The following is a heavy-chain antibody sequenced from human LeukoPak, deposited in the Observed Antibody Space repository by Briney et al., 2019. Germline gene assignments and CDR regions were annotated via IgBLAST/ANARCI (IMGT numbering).Heavy chain of an antibody. D-gene: IGHD2-21*02. CDR3: TTHVMTAYHPRYYFDY. V-gene: IGHV3-15*01. CDR1: GLTFGHAW. Sequence: PGGSLRLSCVVSGLTFGHAWMSWVRQAPGKGLEWVGRVKSKTDGGTGDYAAPVKGRFTIPRDDSKNTVYLDMNSLNTEDTAVYFCTTHVMTAYHPRYYFDYWGQGTLVTVSS. J-gene: IGHJ4*02. CDR2: VKSKTDGGTG.